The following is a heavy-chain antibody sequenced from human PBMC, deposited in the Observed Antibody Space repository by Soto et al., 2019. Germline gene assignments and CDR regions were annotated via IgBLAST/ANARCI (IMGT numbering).Heavy chain of an antibody. J-gene: IGHJ3*02. CDR2: INHSGST. CDR1: GGSFSGYY. Sequence: QVQLQQWGAGLLKTSETLSLTCAVYGGSFSGYYWSWIRQPPGKGLEWIGEINHSGSTNYNPSLKSRVTISVDTSKNQFSLKLSSVTAADTAVYYCARGVAAAATYAFDIWGQGTMVTVSS. D-gene: IGHD6-13*01. CDR3: ARGVAAAATYAFDI. V-gene: IGHV4-34*01.